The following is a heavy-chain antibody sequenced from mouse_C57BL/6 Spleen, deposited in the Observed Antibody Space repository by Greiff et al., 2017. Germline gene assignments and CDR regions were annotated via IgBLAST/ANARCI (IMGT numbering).Heavy chain of an antibody. CDR3: AREVYDYDYFDD. CDR2: IYPGDGDT. J-gene: IGHJ2*01. D-gene: IGHD2-4*01. Sequence: QVQLQQSGPELVKPGASVKISCKASGYAFSSSWMNWVKQRPGKGLEWIGRIYPGDGDTNYNGKFKGKATLTADKSSSTAYMQLSSLTSEDSAVYFCAREVYDYDYFDDWGQGTTLTVSS. CDR1: GYAFSSSW. V-gene: IGHV1-82*01.